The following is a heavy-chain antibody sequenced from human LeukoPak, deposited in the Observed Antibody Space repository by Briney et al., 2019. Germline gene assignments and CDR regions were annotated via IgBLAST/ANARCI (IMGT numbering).Heavy chain of an antibody. CDR1: GFTFDDYA. D-gene: IGHD6-13*01. V-gene: IGHV3-43*02. J-gene: IGHJ4*02. CDR2: ISGDGGST. Sequence: GGSLRLSCAASGFTFDDYAIHWVRQAPGKGLEWVSLISGDGGSTYYADSVKGRFTISRDNSKNSLYLQMNSLRTEDTALYYCAKCLVIAAAGQGEDYWGQGTLVTVSS. CDR3: AKCLVIAAAGQGEDY.